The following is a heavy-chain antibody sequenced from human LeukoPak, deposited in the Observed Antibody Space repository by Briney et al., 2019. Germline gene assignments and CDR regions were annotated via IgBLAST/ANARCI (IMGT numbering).Heavy chain of an antibody. Sequence: SETLSLTCAVYGGTFSGYYWSWIRQTPGKGLEWIGEINHSGSTNYNPSLKSRVTISVDTSKNQFSLKLSSVTAADTAVYYCARRTALGGAFDIWGQGTMVTVSS. D-gene: IGHD3-16*01. J-gene: IGHJ3*02. CDR1: GGTFSGYY. V-gene: IGHV4-34*01. CDR2: INHSGST. CDR3: ARRTALGGAFDI.